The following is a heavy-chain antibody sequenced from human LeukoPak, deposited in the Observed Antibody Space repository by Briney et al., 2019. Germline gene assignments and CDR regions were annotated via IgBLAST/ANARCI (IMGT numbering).Heavy chain of an antibody. V-gene: IGHV3-23*01. CDR3: ARKGNGALDI. Sequence: GGSLRLSCAPSGFTFSNYAFSWVRQAPGKGLAWVSDISESGGRTNYVGSAKGRFTISRDNSQNTLHLHMNSLRVEDTAVYYCARKGNGALDIWGQGTMVTVCS. CDR2: ISESGGRT. CDR1: GFTFSNYA. J-gene: IGHJ3*02. D-gene: IGHD1-1*01.